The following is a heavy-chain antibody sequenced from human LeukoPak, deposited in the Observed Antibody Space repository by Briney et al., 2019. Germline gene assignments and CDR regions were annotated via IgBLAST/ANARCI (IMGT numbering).Heavy chain of an antibody. J-gene: IGHJ4*02. D-gene: IGHD3-22*01. CDR2: ISYDGSNK. CDR1: GFTFSRYG. Sequence: GGSLRLSCAASGFTFSRYGMHWVRQAPGRGLEWVALISYDGSNKYYADSVKGRFTISRDISKNTLYLQMNSLRAEDTAVYYCAASYFYDSSGYYSPGYWGQGTLVTVSS. V-gene: IGHV3-30*03. CDR3: AASYFYDSSGYYSPGY.